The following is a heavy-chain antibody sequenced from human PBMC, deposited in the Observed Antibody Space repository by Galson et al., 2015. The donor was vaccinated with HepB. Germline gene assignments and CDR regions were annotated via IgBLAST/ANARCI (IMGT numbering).Heavy chain of an antibody. CDR3: ARDKREYRLLGWFDP. J-gene: IGHJ5*02. Sequence: SVKVFCKASGGTFSSYAISWVRQAPGQGLEWMGGIIPIFGTANYAQKFQGRVTITADESTSTAYMELSSLRSEDTAVYYCARDKREYRLLGWFDPWGQGTLVTVSS. CDR2: IIPIFGTA. CDR1: GGTFSSYA. V-gene: IGHV1-69*13. D-gene: IGHD2-2*01.